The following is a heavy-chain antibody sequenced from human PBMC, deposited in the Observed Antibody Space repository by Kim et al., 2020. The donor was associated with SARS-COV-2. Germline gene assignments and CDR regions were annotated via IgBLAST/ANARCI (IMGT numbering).Heavy chain of an antibody. J-gene: IGHJ6*02. CDR3: ARDRLSGYDTYYYYGMDV. Sequence: GGSLRLSCAASGFTFSSYSMHWVRQAPGKGLEWVAVISYDGSNKYYADSVKGRFTISRDNSKNTLYLQMNSLRAEDTAVYYCARDRLSGYDTYYYYGMDVWGQGTTVTVSS. CDR2: ISYDGSNK. CDR1: GFTFSSYS. D-gene: IGHD5-12*01. V-gene: IGHV3-33*05.